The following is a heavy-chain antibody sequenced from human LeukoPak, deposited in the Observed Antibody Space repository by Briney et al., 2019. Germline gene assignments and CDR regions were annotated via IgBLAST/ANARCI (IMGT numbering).Heavy chain of an antibody. V-gene: IGHV3-33*01. J-gene: IGHJ5*02. Sequence: GGSLRLSCAASGFTFSSYGMHWVRQAPGKGLEWVAVIWYDGSNKYYADSAKGRFTISRDNSKNTLYLQMNSLRAEDTAVYYCARDGTMVRGVPNWFDPWGQGTLVTVSS. CDR3: ARDGTMVRGVPNWFDP. D-gene: IGHD3-10*01. CDR2: IWYDGSNK. CDR1: GFTFSSYG.